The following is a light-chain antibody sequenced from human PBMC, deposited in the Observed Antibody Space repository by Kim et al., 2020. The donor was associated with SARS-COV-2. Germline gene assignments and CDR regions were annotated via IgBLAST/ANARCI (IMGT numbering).Light chain of an antibody. J-gene: IGLJ2*01. V-gene: IGLV2-14*04. CDR3: NSYASSSTVV. Sequence: GQSVTIACTRTKRDIVGYNYVSWYQQNPGKAPKLFIYDVNKRPSGFSNRFSGSKSGNTASLTISGLQAEDEADYYCNSYASSSTVVFGGGTQLTVL. CDR2: DVN. CDR1: KRDIVGYNY.